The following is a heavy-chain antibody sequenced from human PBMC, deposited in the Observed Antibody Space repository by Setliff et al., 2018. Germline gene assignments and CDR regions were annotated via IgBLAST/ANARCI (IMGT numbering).Heavy chain of an antibody. V-gene: IGHV1-18*01. J-gene: IGHJ5*02. CDR3: MRLVRFCSRTVCQRTSGDEA. Sequence: GASVKVSCKASGYTFSDYGITWVRQAPGQGLEWLGWIGVYSGNTYSAQRFQGRVSLTTDESTNTAYLELRGLRSDDTAVYYCMRLVRFCSRTVCQRTSGDEAWGQGTLVTVSS. CDR2: IGVYSGNT. D-gene: IGHD3-3*01. CDR1: GYTFSDYG.